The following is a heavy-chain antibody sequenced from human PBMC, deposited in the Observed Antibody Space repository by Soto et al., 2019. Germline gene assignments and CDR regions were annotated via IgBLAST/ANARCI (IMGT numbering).Heavy chain of an antibody. Sequence: QLQLQESGPGLVKPSETLSLTCTVSGGSISSSSYYWGWIRQPPGKGLEWIGSIYYSGSTYYNPSLKGRVTISVDTSKNQFSLKLSSVTAADTAVYYCARVGQWLDFDYWGQGTLVTVSS. CDR1: GGSISSSSYY. V-gene: IGHV4-39*01. J-gene: IGHJ4*02. CDR3: ARVGQWLDFDY. CDR2: IYYSGST. D-gene: IGHD6-19*01.